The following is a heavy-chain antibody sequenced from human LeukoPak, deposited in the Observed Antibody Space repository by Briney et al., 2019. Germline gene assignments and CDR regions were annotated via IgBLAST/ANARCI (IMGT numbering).Heavy chain of an antibody. Sequence: GGSLKISCKGSGYRFTTYWIDWVRQMPGKGLEWMGSIYPSDSGARYSPSFQGQVTISDDKSINTAYLQWSSLKASDTAIYYCARRYTFFSPIDYWGQGTLVTVSS. CDR3: ARRYTFFSPIDY. J-gene: IGHJ4*02. D-gene: IGHD3-3*01. CDR1: GYRFTTYW. V-gene: IGHV5-51*01. CDR2: IYPSDSGA.